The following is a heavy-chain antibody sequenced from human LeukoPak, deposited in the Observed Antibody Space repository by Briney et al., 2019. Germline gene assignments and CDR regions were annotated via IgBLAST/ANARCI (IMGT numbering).Heavy chain of an antibody. D-gene: IGHD3-10*01. CDR1: GLTLSSYW. J-gene: IGHJ4*02. V-gene: IGHV3-74*01. Sequence: PGGSLRLSCAASGLTLSSYWMHWVRQAPGKGLVWVSRINSDGSSTRHADSVKGRFTISRDNAKNTLYLQMNSLRAEDTAVYYCAELTSMVEQYWGQGTLVTVSS. CDR3: AELTSMVEQY. CDR2: INSDGSST.